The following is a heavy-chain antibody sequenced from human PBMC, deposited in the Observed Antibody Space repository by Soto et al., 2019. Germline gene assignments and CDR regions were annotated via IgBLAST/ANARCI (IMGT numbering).Heavy chain of an antibody. V-gene: IGHV3-23*01. J-gene: IGHJ4*02. CDR3: AGGRGVSAPLDY. CDR1: GFTFSSYA. D-gene: IGHD6-6*01. CDR2: ISGSGGST. Sequence: EVQLLESGGGLVQPGGSLRLSCAASGFTFSSYAMSWVRQAPGKGLEWVSAISGSGGSTYYADSVKGRFTISRDNSKHSLYLQMNSLRAEDTAVYYCAGGRGVSAPLDYWGQGTLLTVSS.